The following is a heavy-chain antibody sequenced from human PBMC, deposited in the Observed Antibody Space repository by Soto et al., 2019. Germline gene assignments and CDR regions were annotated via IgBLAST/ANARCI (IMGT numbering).Heavy chain of an antibody. CDR3: ASHSPGGGIR. Sequence: QVQLVQSGAEVKKPGASVKVSCKASGYTFTGYYMHWVRQAPGQGLEWMGWINPNSGGTNYAQKFQGWVNITRDTSISAAYMGLSRLRSDDTAVYYCASHSPGGGIRWGQGTLVTVSS. V-gene: IGHV1-2*04. J-gene: IGHJ4*02. CDR2: INPNSGGT. CDR1: GYTFTGYY. D-gene: IGHD3-16*01.